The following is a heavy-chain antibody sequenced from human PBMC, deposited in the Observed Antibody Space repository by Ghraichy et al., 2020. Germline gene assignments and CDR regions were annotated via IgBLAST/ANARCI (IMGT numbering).Heavy chain of an antibody. CDR3: ARSAIGSGWYGGFDY. Sequence: SETLSLTCTVSGGSISSYYWSWIRQPPGKGLEWIGYIYYSGSTNYNPSLKSRVTISVDTSKNQFSLKLSSVTAADTAVYYCARSAIGSGWYGGFDYWGQETLVTVSS. V-gene: IGHV4-59*01. CDR1: GGSISSYY. J-gene: IGHJ4*02. CDR2: IYYSGST. D-gene: IGHD6-19*01.